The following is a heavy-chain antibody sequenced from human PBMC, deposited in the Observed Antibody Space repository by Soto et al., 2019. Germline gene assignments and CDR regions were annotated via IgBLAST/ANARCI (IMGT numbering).Heavy chain of an antibody. CDR2: TYYKSKWNN. Sequence: PSQTLSLTCAISVDIVSSNSAGWNCIRQSPSRGLEWLGRTYYKSKWNNDYALSVKSRITINPDTSKNQFSLHLYSVTPEDTAVYYCTGITWFRGMDVWGQGTPVTVSS. CDR1: VDIVSSNSAG. CDR3: TGITWFRGMDV. J-gene: IGHJ6*02. D-gene: IGHD3-10*01. V-gene: IGHV6-1*01.